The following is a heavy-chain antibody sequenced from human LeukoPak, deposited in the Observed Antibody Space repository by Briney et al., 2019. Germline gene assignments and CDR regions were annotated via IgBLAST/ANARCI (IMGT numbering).Heavy chain of an antibody. Sequence: GGSLRLSCAASGFTFSSYEMNWVRQAPGKGLEWVSYISSSGSTIYYADSVKGRFTISRDNAKNSLYLQMNSLRAEDTAVYYCARAGRYRNGPPGYMDVWGKGTTVTISS. D-gene: IGHD5-18*01. J-gene: IGHJ6*03. CDR2: ISSSGSTI. CDR1: GFTFSSYE. V-gene: IGHV3-48*03. CDR3: ARAGRYRNGPPGYMDV.